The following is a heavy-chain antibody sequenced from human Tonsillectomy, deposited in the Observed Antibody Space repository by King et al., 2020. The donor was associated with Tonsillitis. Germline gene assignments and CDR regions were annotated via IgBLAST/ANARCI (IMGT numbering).Heavy chain of an antibody. CDR1: GGSFSDHY. CDR2: VNDSGST. Sequence: VQLQQWGAGLLKPSETLSLTCAVYGGSFSDHYWSWIRQPPGKGLEWIGEVNDSGSTKYNPSLKSRVTISIDTSKNQFSLKLTSVTAAYTAVYYCARGGDDAFDIWGQGTMVTVSS. D-gene: IGHD3-16*01. V-gene: IGHV4-34*01. J-gene: IGHJ3*02. CDR3: ARGGDDAFDI.